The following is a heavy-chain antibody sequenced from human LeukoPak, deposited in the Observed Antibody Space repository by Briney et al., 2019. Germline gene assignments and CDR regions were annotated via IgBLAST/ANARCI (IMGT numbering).Heavy chain of an antibody. CDR3: ARGYCSGGSCYSNWFDP. J-gene: IGHJ5*02. D-gene: IGHD2-15*01. Sequence: ASVKVSCKASGYTFTSYCISWVRQAPGQGLEWMGWINPNSGGTNYAQKFQGRVTTTRDTSISTAYMELSRLRSDDTAVYCCARGYCSGGSCYSNWFDPWGQGTLVTVSS. CDR1: GYTFTSYC. V-gene: IGHV1-2*02. CDR2: INPNSGGT.